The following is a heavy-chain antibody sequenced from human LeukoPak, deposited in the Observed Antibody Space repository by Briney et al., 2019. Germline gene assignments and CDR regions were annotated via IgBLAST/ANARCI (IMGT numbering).Heavy chain of an antibody. D-gene: IGHD3-10*02. CDR2: ISGGGSIT. V-gene: IGHV3-23*01. Sequence: PGGSLRLSCAASGFTFSSYAMSWVRQAPGKGLEWVSAISGGGSITHYADSVKGRFTISRDNAKNSLYLQMNSLRAEDTAVYYCAELGITMIGGVWGKGTTVTISS. CDR3: AELGITMIGGV. J-gene: IGHJ6*04. CDR1: GFTFSSYA.